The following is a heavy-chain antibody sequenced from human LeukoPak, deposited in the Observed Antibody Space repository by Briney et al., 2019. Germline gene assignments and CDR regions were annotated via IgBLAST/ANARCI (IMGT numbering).Heavy chain of an antibody. CDR3: ARDQDGYNDY. D-gene: IGHD5-24*01. J-gene: IGHJ4*02. CDR1: GFTFSSYA. CDR2: ISYDGSNK. Sequence: GGSLRLSCAASGFTFSSYAMHWVRQAPGKGLEWVAVISYDGSNKYYADSVKGRFTISRDNSKNTLYLQMNSLRAEGTAVYYCARDQDGYNDYWGQGTLVTVSS. V-gene: IGHV3-30*04.